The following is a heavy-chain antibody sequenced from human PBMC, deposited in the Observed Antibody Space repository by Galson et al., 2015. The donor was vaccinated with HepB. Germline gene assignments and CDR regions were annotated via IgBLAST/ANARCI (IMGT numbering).Heavy chain of an antibody. J-gene: IGHJ4*02. D-gene: IGHD5-24*01. CDR3: ARIGGSALEMATITTGLVTSYFDY. Sequence: SLRLSCAASGFTFSSYWMSWVRQAPGKGLEWVANIKQDGSEKYYVDSVKGRFTISRDNAKNSLYLQMNSLRAEDTAVYYCARIGGSALEMATITTGLVTSYFDYWGQGTLVTVSS. V-gene: IGHV3-7*03. CDR2: IKQDGSEK. CDR1: GFTFSSYW.